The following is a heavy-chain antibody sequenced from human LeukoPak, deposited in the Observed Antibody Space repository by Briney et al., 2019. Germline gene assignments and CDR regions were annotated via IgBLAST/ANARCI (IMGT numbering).Heavy chain of an antibody. CDR3: VREARWYQTDSFCYVFDW. CDR1: GLPFNRYW. CDR2: MEEDGSEK. J-gene: IGHJ4*02. Sequence: GGSLRLVCAASGLPFNRYWMSWVRQAPGKGLEWVADMEEDGSEKHYVESVKGRFTISRDNAKNSLFLEMNSLRDEDTAVYYCVREARWYQTDSFCYVFDWWGQGTLVSVSS. D-gene: IGHD3-16*02. V-gene: IGHV3-7*01.